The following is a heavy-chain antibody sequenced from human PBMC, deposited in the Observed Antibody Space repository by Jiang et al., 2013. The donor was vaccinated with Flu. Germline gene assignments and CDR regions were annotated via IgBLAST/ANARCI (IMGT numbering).Heavy chain of an antibody. Sequence: GLVKPSETLSLTCTVSVAPSVVTTGAGSGSPRKGLEWIGYIYYSGSTNYNPSLKSRVTISVDTSKNQFSLKLSSVTAADTAVYYCARVSIAARLTESYWYFDLWGRGTLVTVSS. CDR3: ARVSIAARLTESYWYFDL. D-gene: IGHD6-6*01. V-gene: IGHV4-59*01. CDR2: IYYSGST. J-gene: IGHJ2*01. CDR1: VAPSVVTT.